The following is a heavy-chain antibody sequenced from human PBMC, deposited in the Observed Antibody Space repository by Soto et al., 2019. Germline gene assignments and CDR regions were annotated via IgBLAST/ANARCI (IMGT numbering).Heavy chain of an antibody. CDR1: GFTFNSYT. J-gene: IGHJ4*01. D-gene: IGHD2-15*01. Sequence: EVQLLESGGGLVQPGGSLRLSCAASGFTFNSYTMAWVRQAPGKGLERVSSISGSGGSPSYADSVQGRFTISRDNSRNTLSLQMNSLRAEDTATYYCAKARCSGNSCYVPDYWGHGSLVTVSS. CDR2: ISGSGGSP. CDR3: AKARCSGNSCYVPDY. V-gene: IGHV3-23*01.